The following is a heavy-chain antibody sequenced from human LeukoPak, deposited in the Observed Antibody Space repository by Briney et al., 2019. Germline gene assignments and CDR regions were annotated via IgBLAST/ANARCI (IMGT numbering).Heavy chain of an antibody. J-gene: IGHJ4*02. CDR2: LNPSGGSS. V-gene: IGHV1-46*01. CDR1: GYTVTGYY. CDR3: ARDQEGFDY. Sequence: ASVKVSCKASGYTVTGYYMHWVRQAPGQGLEWMAILNPSGGSSNYAQKFQGRVTVTRDTSTSTVHMELSGLRSEDTAVYYCARDQEGFDYWGQGTLVTVSS.